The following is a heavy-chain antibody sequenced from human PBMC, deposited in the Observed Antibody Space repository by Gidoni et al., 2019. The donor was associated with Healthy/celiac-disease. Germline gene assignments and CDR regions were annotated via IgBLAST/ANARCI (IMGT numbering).Heavy chain of an antibody. CDR2: ISYDGSNK. J-gene: IGHJ4*02. Sequence: QVQLVESGGGVVQPGRSLRLSCAASGFTFSSYGMHWVRQAPGKGLEWVAVISYDGSNKYYADSVKGRFTISRDNSKNTLYLQMNSLRAEDTAVYYCAKSGYCSGGSCYSGFFDYWGQGTLVTVSS. D-gene: IGHD2-15*01. CDR3: AKSGYCSGGSCYSGFFDY. V-gene: IGHV3-30*18. CDR1: GFTFSSYG.